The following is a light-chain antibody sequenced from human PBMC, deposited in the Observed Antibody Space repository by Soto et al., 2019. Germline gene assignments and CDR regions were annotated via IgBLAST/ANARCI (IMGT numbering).Light chain of an antibody. CDR1: HSISSW. J-gene: IGKJ1*01. V-gene: IGKV1-5*01. Sequence: DIQMTQSPSTLSASVGDRVTITCRASHSISSWLAWYQQKPGKAPKLLIYAASNLQSGVPSRFSGSGSATEFTLTISSLLPDDFATYYCQQYNSLWTFGQGTKVDIK. CDR3: QQYNSLWT. CDR2: AAS.